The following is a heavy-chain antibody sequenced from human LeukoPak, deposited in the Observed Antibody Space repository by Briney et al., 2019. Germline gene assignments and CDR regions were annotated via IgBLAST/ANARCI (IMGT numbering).Heavy chain of an antibody. V-gene: IGHV7-4-1*02. J-gene: IGHJ6*02. D-gene: IGHD4-11*01. CDR1: GYTFTSYA. CDR2: INTNTGNP. Sequence: ASVKVSCKASGYTFTSYAMNWVRQAPGQGLEWMGWINTNTGNPTYAQGFTGRFVFSLDTSVSTAYLQISSLKAEDTAVYYCARSPIETYRSHYYTMGVWGQGTTVTVSS. CDR3: ARSPIETYRSHYYTMGV.